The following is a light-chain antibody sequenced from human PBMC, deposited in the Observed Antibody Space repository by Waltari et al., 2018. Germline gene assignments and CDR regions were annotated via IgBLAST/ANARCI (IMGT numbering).Light chain of an antibody. Sequence: QSALTQPASVSGSPGQSITISCTGTSSDVGSSNYVSWYQQHPGKAPKLMIYDVTNRPSGVSNRFSGSKSGNTASLTISGLQAEDEADYYCSSYMDTTTLELFGGGTSLTVL. V-gene: IGLV2-14*03. CDR1: SSDVGSSNY. CDR3: SSYMDTTTLEL. J-gene: IGLJ2*01. CDR2: DVT.